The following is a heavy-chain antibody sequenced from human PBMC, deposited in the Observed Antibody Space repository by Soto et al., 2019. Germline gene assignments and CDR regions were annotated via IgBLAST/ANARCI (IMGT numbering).Heavy chain of an antibody. CDR2: IYYSGST. V-gene: IGHV4-39*01. CDR3: ARHSLGYDAFDI. Sequence: SETLSLTCTVSGGSISSSSYYWGWIRQPPGKGLEWIGSIYYSGSTYYNPSLKSRVTISVDTSKNQFSLKLSSVTAADTAVYYCARHSLGYDAFDIWGQGTMVTVSS. D-gene: IGHD7-27*01. J-gene: IGHJ3*02. CDR1: GGSISSSSYY.